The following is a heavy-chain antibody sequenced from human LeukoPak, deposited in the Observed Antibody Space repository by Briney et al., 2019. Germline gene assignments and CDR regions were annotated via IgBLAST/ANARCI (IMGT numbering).Heavy chain of an antibody. J-gene: IGHJ5*02. CDR3: AREVNYYDSSGDNWFDP. CDR2: IKQDGSEK. V-gene: IGHV3-7*01. CDR1: GFTFSSYW. Sequence: GGSLRLYCAASGFTFSSYWMRWVRQAPGKGLEWVANIKQDGSEKYYVDSVKGRFTISRDNAKNSLYLQVNSLRAEDTAVYYCAREVNYYDSSGDNWFDPWGQGTLVTVSS. D-gene: IGHD3-22*01.